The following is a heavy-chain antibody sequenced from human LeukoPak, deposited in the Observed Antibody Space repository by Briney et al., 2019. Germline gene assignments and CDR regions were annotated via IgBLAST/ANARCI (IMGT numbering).Heavy chain of an antibody. CDR1: GYTFTSYG. CDR2: ISAYNGNT. V-gene: IGHV1-18*01. CDR3: ARVEYYDILTGYVPFRVPGDY. D-gene: IGHD3-9*01. Sequence: ASVKVSCKASGYTFTSYGISWVRQAPGQGLEWMEWISAYNGNTNYAQNLQGRVTMTTDTSTSTAYMELRSLRSDDTAMYYCARVEYYDILTGYVPFRVPGDYWGQGTLVTVSS. J-gene: IGHJ4*02.